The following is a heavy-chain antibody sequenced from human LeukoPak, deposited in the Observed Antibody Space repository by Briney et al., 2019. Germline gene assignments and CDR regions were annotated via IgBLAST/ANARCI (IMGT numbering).Heavy chain of an antibody. CDR3: AREGITMVRENGWFDP. Sequence: ASVKVSCKASGYTFTSYYMHWVRQAPGQGLEWMGIINPSGGSTSYAQKSQGRVTMTRDTSTSTVYMELSSLRSEDTAVYYCAREGITMVRENGWFDPWGQGTLVTVSS. J-gene: IGHJ5*02. CDR1: GYTFTSYY. D-gene: IGHD3-10*01. CDR2: INPSGGST. V-gene: IGHV1-46*01.